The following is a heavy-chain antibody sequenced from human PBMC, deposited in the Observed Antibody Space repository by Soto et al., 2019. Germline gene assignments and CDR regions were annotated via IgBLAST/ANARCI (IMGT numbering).Heavy chain of an antibody. CDR3: ARLLYSGYDYYYYMDV. Sequence: QVQLQESGPGLVKPSETLSLTCTVSGGSINSYYWSWIRQPPGKGLEWIGYIYYSGSTNYNPSLKSRVTISVDTSKSQFSLKLSSVTAADTAVFYCARLLYSGYDYYYYMDVWGKGTTVTVSS. D-gene: IGHD5-12*01. J-gene: IGHJ6*03. V-gene: IGHV4-59*08. CDR1: GGSINSYY. CDR2: IYYSGST.